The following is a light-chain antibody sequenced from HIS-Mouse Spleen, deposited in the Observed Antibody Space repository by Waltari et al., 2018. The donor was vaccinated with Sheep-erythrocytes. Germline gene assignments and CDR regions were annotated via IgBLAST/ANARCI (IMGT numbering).Light chain of an antibody. V-gene: IGKV2-24*01. CDR2: KIS. CDR1: QTLVHSDRNTY. J-gene: IGKJ2*01. Sequence: IVMTQTPLSSPVTLGQPANISCRSSQTLVHSDRNTYLSCLQQRPGQPPRLLIYKISNRFSSVPDRFRGSGARTDVTLKISRVEDEDVGVYYCMQATQFPYTVGEETKREIK. CDR3: MQATQFPYT.